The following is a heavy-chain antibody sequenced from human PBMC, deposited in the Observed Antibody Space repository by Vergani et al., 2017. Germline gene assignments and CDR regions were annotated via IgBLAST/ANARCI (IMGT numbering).Heavy chain of an antibody. D-gene: IGHD2-21*02. J-gene: IGHJ4*02. V-gene: IGHV3-30*02. Sequence: QVQLVESAGGVVQPGGSLRLPCPASGFIFSNFSMHWIRQAPGKGLEWLAYIGKDGINTRYRDAVKGRFTVSRDNSKDILYLQMDSLRSEDTALYYCAKYLRDSTDGLPDSWGPGTLVIVSS. CDR3: AKYLRDSTDGLPDS. CDR2: IGKDGINT. CDR1: GFIFSNFS.